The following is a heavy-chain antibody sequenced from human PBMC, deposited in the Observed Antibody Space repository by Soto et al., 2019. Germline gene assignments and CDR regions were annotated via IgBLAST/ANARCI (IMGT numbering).Heavy chain of an antibody. CDR1: GYTFTSYG. J-gene: IGHJ4*02. CDR3: ARANYDSSGLILFDY. D-gene: IGHD3-22*01. CDR2: ISAYNGNT. V-gene: IGHV1-18*01. Sequence: ASVKVSCKASGYTFTSYGISWVRQAPGQGLEWMGWISAYNGNTNYAQKLQGRVTMTTDTSTSTAYMELRSLRSDDTAVYYCARANYDSSGLILFDYWGQGTLVTVSS.